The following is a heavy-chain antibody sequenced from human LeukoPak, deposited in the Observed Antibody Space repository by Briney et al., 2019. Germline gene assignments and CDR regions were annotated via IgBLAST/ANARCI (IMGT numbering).Heavy chain of an antibody. Sequence: HPGGSLRLSCAASGFTVTSYGMHWVRQAPGKGLEWVAFIRHDGSNKYYTDSVKGRFTISRDNSKNTLYLQMNSLRPEDTAVYYCAKDIAYYYDSSGPLFDNWGQGTLVTVSS. J-gene: IGHJ4*02. CDR3: AKDIAYYYDSSGPLFDN. V-gene: IGHV3-30*02. D-gene: IGHD3-22*01. CDR1: GFTVTSYG. CDR2: IRHDGSNK.